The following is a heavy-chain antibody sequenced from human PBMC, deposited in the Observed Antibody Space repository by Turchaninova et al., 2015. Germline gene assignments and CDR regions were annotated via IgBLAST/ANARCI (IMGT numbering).Heavy chain of an antibody. V-gene: IGHV4-34*01. CDR2: INHSGST. Sequence: QVQLQQWGAGLLKPSETLSLTRAVYGGSFSGYYWSWIRQPPGKGLEWIGEINHSGSTNYNPSLKSRVTISVDTSKNQFSLKLSSVTAADTAVYYCAGSGGYHLRVFDYWGQGTLVTVSS. D-gene: IGHD3-22*01. J-gene: IGHJ4*02. CDR3: AGSGGYHLRVFDY. CDR1: GGSFSGYY.